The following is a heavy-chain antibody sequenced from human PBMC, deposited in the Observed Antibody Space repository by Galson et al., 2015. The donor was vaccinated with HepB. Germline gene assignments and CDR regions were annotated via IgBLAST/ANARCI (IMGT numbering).Heavy chain of an antibody. J-gene: IGHJ5*02. D-gene: IGHD2-15*01. CDR3: ARALGRDGPYRVFDP. V-gene: IGHV3-30-3*01. Sequence: SLRLSCAASGFTFGIYTMHWVRQAPGKGPEWVAAISYNGGIKYHGDSVQDRFTISRDNSKNTLYLQMNSLGAEDTAVYYCARALGRDGPYRVFDPWGQGTLVTVS. CDR1: GFTFGIYT. CDR2: ISYNGGIK.